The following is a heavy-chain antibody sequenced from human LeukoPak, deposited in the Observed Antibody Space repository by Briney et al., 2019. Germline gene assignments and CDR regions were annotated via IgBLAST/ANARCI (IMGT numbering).Heavy chain of an antibody. CDR2: ISSSSSYI. CDR1: GFTFSSYS. CDR3: ARSRPPGRLTGYSRTRSSPCDY. D-gene: IGHD3-9*01. J-gene: IGHJ4*02. Sequence: GGSLRLSCAVSGFTFSSYSMNWVRQAPGKGLEWVSSISSSSSYIYYADSVKGRFTISRDNAKNSLYLQMNSLRAEDTAVYYCARSRPPGRLTGYSRTRSSPCDYWGQGTLVTVSS. V-gene: IGHV3-21*01.